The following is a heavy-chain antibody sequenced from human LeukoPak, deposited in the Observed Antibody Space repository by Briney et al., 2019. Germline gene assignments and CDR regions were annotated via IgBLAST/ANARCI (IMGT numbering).Heavy chain of an antibody. J-gene: IGHJ4*02. D-gene: IGHD3-10*01. CDR3: AKDMVRGVMAIDY. V-gene: IGHV3-7*03. CDR1: GFTFSFYW. CDR2: IKEDGSEK. Sequence: GGSLRLSCAASGFTFSFYWMSWVRQAPGKGLEWVANIKEDGSEKYYVDSVKGRFTISRDNAKNSLYLQMNSLRAEDTALYYCAKDMVRGVMAIDYWGQGTLVTVSS.